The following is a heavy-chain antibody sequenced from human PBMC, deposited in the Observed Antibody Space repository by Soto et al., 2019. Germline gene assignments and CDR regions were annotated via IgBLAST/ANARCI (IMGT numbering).Heavy chain of an antibody. Sequence: QLRLQESGSGLVKPSQTLSLTCAVSGGSISSGNDSWSWIRQPPGKGLEWLGYIFHSGSPYYNPSLKRRVTMSVDRSKNQFSLRLSSVTAADTAVYYCARELHDSGDWYFDLWGRGNLVTVSS. D-gene: IGHD4-17*01. CDR2: IFHSGSP. CDR1: GGSISSGNDS. CDR3: ARELHDSGDWYFDL. J-gene: IGHJ2*01. V-gene: IGHV4-30-2*01.